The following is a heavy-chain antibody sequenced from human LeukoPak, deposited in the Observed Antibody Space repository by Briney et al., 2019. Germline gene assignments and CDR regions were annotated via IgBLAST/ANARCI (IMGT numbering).Heavy chain of an antibody. CDR1: GFTVSSNY. J-gene: IGHJ4*02. CDR3: AAITMVRGWVFDY. CDR2: IYSGGST. Sequence: PGGSLRLSCAASGFTVSSNYMSWVRQAPGKGLEWVSFIYSGGSTYYADSVMGRFTISRDNSKNTLYLQMNSLRAEETAAYYCAAITMVRGWVFDYWGQGTLVTVSS. V-gene: IGHV3-66*01. D-gene: IGHD3-10*01.